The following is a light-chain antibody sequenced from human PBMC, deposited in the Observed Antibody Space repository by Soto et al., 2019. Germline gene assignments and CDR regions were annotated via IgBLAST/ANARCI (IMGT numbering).Light chain of an antibody. Sequence: EIVWTQSPGTLSLSQGERATVSCRASQSVSSSYLAWYQQKPGQAPRLLIYCASSRATGIPDRFSGSGSGTDFTLTISILEPEDVAVYYWQQYSSSPWTFGQGTRVEIK. CDR2: CAS. J-gene: IGKJ1*01. CDR3: QQYSSSPWT. V-gene: IGKV3-20*01. CDR1: QSVSSSY.